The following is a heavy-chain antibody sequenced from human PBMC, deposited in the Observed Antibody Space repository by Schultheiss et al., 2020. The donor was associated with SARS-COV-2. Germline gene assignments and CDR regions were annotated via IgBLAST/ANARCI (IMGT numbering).Heavy chain of an antibody. Sequence: SETLSLTCTVSGGSVSSGSYYWSWIRQPPGKGLEWIGEINHSGSTNYNPSLKSRVTISVDTSKNQFSLKLSSVTAADTAVYYCARITVEQLVLRAIDYWGQGTLVTVSS. D-gene: IGHD6-6*01. CDR3: ARITVEQLVLRAIDY. J-gene: IGHJ4*02. CDR2: INHSGST. V-gene: IGHV4-39*07. CDR1: GGSVSSGSYY.